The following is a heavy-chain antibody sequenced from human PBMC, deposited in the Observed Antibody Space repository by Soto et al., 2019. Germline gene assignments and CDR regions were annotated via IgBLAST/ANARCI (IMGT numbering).Heavy chain of an antibody. J-gene: IGHJ2*01. Sequence: EQLLESGGGVIQPGGSLRLACAASGFTFSSYAMTWVRQAPGKGLEWVSSISFSDGGTYYADSVKGRLTISRDNSKNTLFQQMNSLRVEDTAVYYCVKDDRILGRRYFDLWGRGTLVTVSS. D-gene: IGHD2-15*01. CDR2: ISFSDGGT. CDR3: VKDDRILGRRYFDL. CDR1: GFTFSSYA. V-gene: IGHV3-23*01.